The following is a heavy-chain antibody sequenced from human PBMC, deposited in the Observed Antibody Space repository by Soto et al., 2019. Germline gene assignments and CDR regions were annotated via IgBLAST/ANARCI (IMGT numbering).Heavy chain of an antibody. Sequence: EVQLVESGGGLVKPGGSLRLSCAASGFTFSSYSMNWVRQAPGKGLAWVSSISSSSSYIYYADSVKGRFTISRDNAKNSLYLQMNSLRAEDTAVYYCARREMATVTTSWFDPWGQGTLVTVSS. CDR1: GFTFSSYS. CDR3: ARREMATVTTSWFDP. D-gene: IGHD4-17*01. V-gene: IGHV3-21*01. J-gene: IGHJ5*02. CDR2: ISSSSSYI.